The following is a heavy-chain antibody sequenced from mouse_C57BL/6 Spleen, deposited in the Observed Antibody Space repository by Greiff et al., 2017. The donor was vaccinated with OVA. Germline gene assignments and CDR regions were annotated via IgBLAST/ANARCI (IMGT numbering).Heavy chain of an antibody. V-gene: IGHV1-15*01. D-gene: IGHD1-1*01. CDR1: GYTFTDYE. J-gene: IGHJ3*01. Sequence: VKLVESGAELVRPGASVTLSCKASGYTFTDYEMHWVKQTPVHGLEWIGAIDPETGGTAYNQKFKGKAILTADKSSSTAYMELRSLTSEDSAVYYCTRKAVGGPFAYWGQGTLVTVSA. CDR2: IDPETGGT. CDR3: TRKAVGGPFAY.